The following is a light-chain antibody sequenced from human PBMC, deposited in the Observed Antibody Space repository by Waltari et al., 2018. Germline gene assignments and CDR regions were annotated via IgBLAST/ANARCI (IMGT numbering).Light chain of an antibody. J-gene: IGLJ3*02. Sequence: SYELTQPPSVSVSPGQTARLTCFGDTLPKHYAYWYQQKPGQAPVLVIYKDSERPSGIPERVSGSSSGTTVTLTISGVQAEDEADYYCQAADNSGTYVLFGGGTKVTVL. CDR2: KDS. CDR1: TLPKHY. CDR3: QAADNSGTYVL. V-gene: IGLV3-25*03.